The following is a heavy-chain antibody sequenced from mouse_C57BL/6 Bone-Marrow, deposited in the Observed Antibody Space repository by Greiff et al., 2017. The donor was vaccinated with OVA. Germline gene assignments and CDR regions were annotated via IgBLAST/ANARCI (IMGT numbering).Heavy chain of an antibody. Sequence: QVQLQQSGPELVKPGASVKISCKASGYAFSSSWMNWVKQRPGKGLEWIGRLYPGDGDTNYNGKFKGKATLTADKSSSTAYMQLSSLTSEDSAVYFCARSGDYYGGSYDDYWGQGTTLTVSS. CDR2: LYPGDGDT. V-gene: IGHV1-82*01. J-gene: IGHJ2*01. CDR3: ARSGDYYGGSYDDY. CDR1: GYAFSSSW. D-gene: IGHD1-1*01.